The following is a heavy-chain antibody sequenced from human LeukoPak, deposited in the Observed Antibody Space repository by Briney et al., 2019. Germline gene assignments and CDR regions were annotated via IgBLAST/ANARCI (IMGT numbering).Heavy chain of an antibody. CDR3: ARARTTYYYDSSGPGDAFDI. D-gene: IGHD3-22*01. J-gene: IGHJ3*02. CDR1: GYTFTSYD. V-gene: IGHV1-8*01. CDR2: MSPNSGDT. Sequence: ASVKVSCKASGYTFTSYDINWVRQATGQGLEWMGWMSPNSGDTGYAQKFQGRVTMTRDTSTSTVYMELSSLRSEDTAVYYCARARTTYYYDSSGPGDAFDIWGQGTMVTVSS.